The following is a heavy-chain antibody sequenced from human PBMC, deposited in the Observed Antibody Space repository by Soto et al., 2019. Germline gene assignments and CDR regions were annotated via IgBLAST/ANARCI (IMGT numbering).Heavy chain of an antibody. CDR2: INHSGST. CDR3: ARAGRYQDILVVVAALGPVDYFDY. Sequence: SETLSLTCAVYGGSFSGYYWSWIRQPPGKGLEWIGEINHSGSTNYNPSLKSRVTISVDTSKNQFSLKLSSVTAADTAVYYCARAGRYQDILVVVAALGPVDYFDYWGQGTLVTVSS. CDR1: GGSFSGYY. D-gene: IGHD2-15*01. J-gene: IGHJ4*02. V-gene: IGHV4-34*01.